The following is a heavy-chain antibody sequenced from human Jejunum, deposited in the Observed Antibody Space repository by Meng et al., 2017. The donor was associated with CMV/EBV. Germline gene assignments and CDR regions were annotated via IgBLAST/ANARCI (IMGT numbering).Heavy chain of an antibody. J-gene: IGHJ5*02. CDR3: ARGGERGHQTLDP. CDR1: GDTFTEYY. Sequence: KAAGDTFTEYYIHWVRQATGQGLEWMGRVNLYSGATDYAQKFQGRVTMTWDTSITTAYMDLTWLRSDGTAVYYCARGGERGHQTLDPWGQGALVTVSS. CDR2: VNLYSGAT. D-gene: IGHD1-1*01. V-gene: IGHV1-2*06.